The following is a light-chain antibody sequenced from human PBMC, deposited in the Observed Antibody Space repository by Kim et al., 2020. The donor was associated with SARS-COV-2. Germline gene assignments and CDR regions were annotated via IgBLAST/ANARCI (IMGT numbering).Light chain of an antibody. CDR2: GAS. CDR3: QQSDITPYA. V-gene: IGKV1-39*01. CDR1: RSIGNH. Sequence: DIQMTQSPSSLSASVGDRVTITCRASRSIGNHLNWYQQRPGKAPNLLIFGASNLQSGVSSRFSGSDSGTDFTLTIRNLQPEDSATYYCQQSDITPYAFGQGNKLEIK. J-gene: IGKJ2*01.